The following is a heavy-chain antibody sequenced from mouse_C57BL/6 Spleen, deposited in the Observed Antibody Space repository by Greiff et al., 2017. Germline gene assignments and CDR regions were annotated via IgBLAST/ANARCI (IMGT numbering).Heavy chain of an antibody. V-gene: IGHV1-26*01. CDR2: INPNNGGT. CDR3: ARSWGLRRVFDY. J-gene: IGHJ2*01. CDR1: GYTFTDYY. D-gene: IGHD2-4*01. Sequence: VQLQQSGPELVKPGASVKISCKASGYTFTDYYMNWVKQSHGKSLEWIGDINPNNGGTSYNQKFKGKATLTVDKSSSTAYMELRSLTSEDSAVYYCARSWGLRRVFDYWGQGTTLTVSS.